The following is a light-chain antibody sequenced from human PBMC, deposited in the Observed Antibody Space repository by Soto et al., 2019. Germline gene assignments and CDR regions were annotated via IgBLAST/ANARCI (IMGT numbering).Light chain of an antibody. J-gene: IGKJ1*01. Sequence: EVVMTQYTAVLSVSTGETATLSCRASQSISSKLAWYQQKPRQAPRLLIYGAVTRATGIPSRFSGSGSTTDFTLTISSLHSEDCAGYYCQQYNNWLSWTFGQGTKVELK. CDR1: QSISSK. CDR2: GAV. V-gene: IGKV3-15*01. CDR3: QQYNNWLSWT.